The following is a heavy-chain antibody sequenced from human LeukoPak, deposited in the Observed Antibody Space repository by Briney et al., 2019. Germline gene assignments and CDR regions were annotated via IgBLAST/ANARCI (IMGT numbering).Heavy chain of an antibody. Sequence: GGSLRLSCAASGFTFSSYWMSWVRQAPGKGLEWVANIKQDGSEKYYVDSVKGRFTISRDNAKNSLYLQMNSLRAEDTAVYYCARGGYYYNFWSGPKRGHFDYWGQGTLVTVSS. J-gene: IGHJ4*02. V-gene: IGHV3-7*01. CDR2: IKQDGSEK. CDR1: GFTFSSYW. CDR3: ARGGYYYNFWSGPKRGHFDY. D-gene: IGHD3-3*01.